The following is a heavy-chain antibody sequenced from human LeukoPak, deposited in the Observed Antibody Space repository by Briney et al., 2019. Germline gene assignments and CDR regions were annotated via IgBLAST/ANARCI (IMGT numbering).Heavy chain of an antibody. CDR3: ARINSGSLAWYYYYYYMDV. D-gene: IGHD1-26*01. CDR1: GFTFDDYG. CDR2: IVWNGGQT. J-gene: IGHJ6*03. V-gene: IGHV3-20*04. Sequence: PGGSLRLSCVVSGFTFDDYGMSWVRQPPGKGLERVSGIVWNGGQTGYADSVKGRFTISRDNAKNSLYLQMNSLRAEDTALYYCARINSGSLAWYYYYYYMDVWGKGTTVTVSS.